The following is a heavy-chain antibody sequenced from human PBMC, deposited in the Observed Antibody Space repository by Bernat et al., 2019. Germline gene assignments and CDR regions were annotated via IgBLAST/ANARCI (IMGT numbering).Heavy chain of an antibody. CDR3: AKDTGIVVGGEFDI. CDR2: ISWDGGST. Sequence: EVQLVESGGVVVQPGGSLRLSCAASGFTFDDYTMHWVRQAPGKGLEWVSLISWDGGSTYYAVSVKGRFTISRDNSKNSLYLQMNSLRTEDTALYYCAKDTGIVVGGEFDIWGQGTMVTVSS. CDR1: GFTFDDYT. J-gene: IGHJ3*02. V-gene: IGHV3-43*01. D-gene: IGHD2-15*01.